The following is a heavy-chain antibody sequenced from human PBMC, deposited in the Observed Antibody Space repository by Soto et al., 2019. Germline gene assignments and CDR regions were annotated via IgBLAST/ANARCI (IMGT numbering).Heavy chain of an antibody. J-gene: IGHJ4*02. Sequence: EVQLLESEGGLVQPGESLRLSCAASGFTFSSYAMSWVRQAPGNGLEWVSVISGSDDSTYYADSVKGRFTISRDNSKNTLYLQMNSLRAEDTAVYYCAKRSSSSTFDYWGQGTLVTVSS. D-gene: IGHD6-6*01. CDR2: ISGSDDST. V-gene: IGHV3-23*01. CDR3: AKRSSSSTFDY. CDR1: GFTFSSYA.